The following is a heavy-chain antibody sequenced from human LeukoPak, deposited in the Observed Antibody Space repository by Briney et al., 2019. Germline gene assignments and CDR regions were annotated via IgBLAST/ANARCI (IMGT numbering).Heavy chain of an antibody. CDR1: GFTFTSYT. CDR2: ISYDATYT. J-gene: IGHJ4*02. V-gene: IGHV3-30*14. CDR3: ARGTAETALFDY. Sequence: GGSLRLSCAASGFTFTSYTMHWVRQSPVKGLEWVAVISYDATYTYYSDSVKGRFTISRDNSQKTLYLQMDNPTPDDTAVYYCARGTAETALFDYWGQGTLVTVSS.